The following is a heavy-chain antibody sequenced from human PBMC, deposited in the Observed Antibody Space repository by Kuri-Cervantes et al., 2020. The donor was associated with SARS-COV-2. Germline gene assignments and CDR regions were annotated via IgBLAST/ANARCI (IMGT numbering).Heavy chain of an antibody. V-gene: IGHV3-11*06. Sequence: GGSLRLSCAASGDTFTYSHMSWNRQAPGKGLEWVSYISSDSSHTNNAESVKGRFTITRDNAKNSLYLQMNSLRAEDTAVYYCARLVFVDAFDIWGQGTMVTISS. CDR2: ISSDSSHT. J-gene: IGHJ3*02. CDR3: ARLVFVDAFDI. D-gene: IGHD2-2*01. CDR1: GDTFTYSH.